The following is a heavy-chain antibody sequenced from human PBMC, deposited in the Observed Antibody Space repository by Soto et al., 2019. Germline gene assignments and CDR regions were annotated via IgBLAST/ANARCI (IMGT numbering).Heavy chain of an antibody. CDR1: GFTFSSYA. Sequence: HPGGSLRLSCAASGFTFSSYAMSWVRQAPRKGLEWVSSITGSGGSTYYADSVKGRFTISRDNSKNTLYMQMNTLRADDTAVYYCEKEAGSSGWYSWFDPWGQGTLVTVYS. D-gene: IGHD6-19*01. V-gene: IGHV3-23*01. CDR2: ITGSGGST. CDR3: EKEAGSSGWYSWFDP. J-gene: IGHJ5*02.